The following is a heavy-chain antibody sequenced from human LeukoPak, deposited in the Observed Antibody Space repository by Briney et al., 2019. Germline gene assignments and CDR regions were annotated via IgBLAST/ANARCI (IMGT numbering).Heavy chain of an antibody. J-gene: IGHJ5*02. Sequence: SETLSLTCTVSGGSISSYYWTWIRQPPGRGLEWIGYIYYSGSTTYNPSLKSRVTISVDTSNNQFSLKLRSVTAADTAVYYCARAALPGITGWFAPWGQGTLVTVSS. CDR2: IYYSGST. V-gene: IGHV4-59*01. CDR3: ARAALPGITGWFAP. D-gene: IGHD1-14*01. CDR1: GGSISSYY.